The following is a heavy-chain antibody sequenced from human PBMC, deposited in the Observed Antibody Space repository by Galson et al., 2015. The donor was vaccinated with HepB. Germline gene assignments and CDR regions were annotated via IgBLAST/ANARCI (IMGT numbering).Heavy chain of an antibody. V-gene: IGHV3-33*01. Sequence: SLRLSCAASGFTFSAYGMHWVRQAPGKGLEWVAVIWSDGSNKYYTDSVKGRFTTSRDNSKNTLYLQMNSLRAEDTAVYYCARDAYSSSSGWFDTWGQGTLVTVSS. J-gene: IGHJ5*02. D-gene: IGHD6-6*01. CDR2: IWSDGSNK. CDR1: GFTFSAYG. CDR3: ARDAYSSSSGWFDT.